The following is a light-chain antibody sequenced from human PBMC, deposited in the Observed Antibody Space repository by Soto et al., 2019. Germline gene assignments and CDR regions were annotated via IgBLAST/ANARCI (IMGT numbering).Light chain of an antibody. CDR1: QSLVYSDGNTY. Sequence: DVVMTQSPLSLPVTLGQPASISCRSNQSLVYSDGNTYLNWFKQRPGQSPRRLIYKVSKRDSGVPDRFSGSGSGTDFTLKISRVEAEDVGVYYCMQGTHWPTFGGGTKVEIK. J-gene: IGKJ4*01. CDR3: MQGTHWPT. V-gene: IGKV2-30*01. CDR2: KVS.